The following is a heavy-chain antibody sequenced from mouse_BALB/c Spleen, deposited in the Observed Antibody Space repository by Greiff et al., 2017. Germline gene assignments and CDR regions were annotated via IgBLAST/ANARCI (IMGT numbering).Heavy chain of an antibody. CDR3: ARFYYDYGTFFDY. Sequence: EVQLVESGGGLVKPGGSLKLSCAASGFTFSSYTMSWVRQTPEKRLEWVATISSGGGNTYYPDSVKGRFTISRDNAKNNLYLQMSSLRSEDTALYYCARFYYDYGTFFDYWGQGTTLTVSS. V-gene: IGHV5-9*03. CDR2: ISSGGGNT. J-gene: IGHJ2*01. D-gene: IGHD2-4*01. CDR1: GFTFSSYT.